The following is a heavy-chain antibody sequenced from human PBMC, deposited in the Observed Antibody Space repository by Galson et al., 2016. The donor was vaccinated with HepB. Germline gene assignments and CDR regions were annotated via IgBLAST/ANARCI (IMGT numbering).Heavy chain of an antibody. J-gene: IGHJ1*01. CDR1: GFTFSSYA. D-gene: IGHD2-2*01. CDR3: ARDLWDGCISTTCYGYFHF. Sequence: SLRLSCAASGFTFSSYAMSWVRQAPGKGLEWVSIISYSGGSAYYADSVKGRFTISRDNSKNTVYLQMNSLRPEDTAVYSCARDLWDGCISTTCYGYFHFWGQGTLVTVSS. CDR2: ISYSGGSA. V-gene: IGHV3-23*01.